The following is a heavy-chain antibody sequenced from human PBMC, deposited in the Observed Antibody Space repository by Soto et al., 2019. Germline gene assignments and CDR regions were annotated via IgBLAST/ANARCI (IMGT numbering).Heavy chain of an antibody. J-gene: IGHJ2*01. CDR2: IIPIFGTA. Sequence: SVKVSCKASGGTFSSYAISWVRQAPGQGLEWMGGIIPIFGTANYAQKFQGRVTITADESTSTAYMELSSLRSEDTAVYYCARGPRPLGYFDLWGRGTLVTVSS. CDR3: ARGPRPLGYFDL. V-gene: IGHV1-69*13. CDR1: GGTFSSYA.